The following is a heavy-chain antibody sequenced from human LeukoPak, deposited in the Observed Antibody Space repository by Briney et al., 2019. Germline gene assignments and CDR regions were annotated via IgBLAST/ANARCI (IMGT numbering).Heavy chain of an antibody. CDR3: ARGAGLFYYDFWSGYYGAFDI. CDR1: GGSISSYY. Sequence: PSETLSLTCSVSGGSISSYYWSWIRQPPGKGLEWIGYIYYSGSTNYNPSLKSRVTISVDTSKNQFSLKLSSVTAADTAVYYCARGAGLFYYDFWSGYYGAFDIWGQGTMVTVSS. D-gene: IGHD3-3*01. V-gene: IGHV4-59*08. CDR2: IYYSGST. J-gene: IGHJ3*02.